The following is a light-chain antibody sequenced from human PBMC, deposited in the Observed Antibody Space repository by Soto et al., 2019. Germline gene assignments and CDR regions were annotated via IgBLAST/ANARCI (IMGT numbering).Light chain of an antibody. CDR1: SSDVGGYNY. V-gene: IGLV2-8*01. CDR2: EVS. J-gene: IGLJ2*01. Sequence: QSALTQPPSASGSPGQSVTISCTGTSSDVGGYNYVSWYQQHPGKAPKLMIYEVSKRPSVVPDRFAGYKSGTTASLTVSGLQAEDEADYYCSSYAGSNNLVFGGGTKLTVL. CDR3: SSYAGSNNLV.